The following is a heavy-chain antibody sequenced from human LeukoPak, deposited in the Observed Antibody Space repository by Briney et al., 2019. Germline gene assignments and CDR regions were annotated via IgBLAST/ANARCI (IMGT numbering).Heavy chain of an antibody. Sequence: PGGSLRLSCAASGFTFSSYWMSWVRQAPGKGLEWVANIKQDGSEKYYVDSVKGRFTISRDNAKNSLYLQMNSLRAEDTAVYYCARSNGYSSFDYYFDYWGQGTLVTVSS. V-gene: IGHV3-7*01. D-gene: IGHD6-13*01. CDR3: ARSNGYSSFDYYFDY. CDR2: IKQDGSEK. CDR1: GFTFSSYW. J-gene: IGHJ4*02.